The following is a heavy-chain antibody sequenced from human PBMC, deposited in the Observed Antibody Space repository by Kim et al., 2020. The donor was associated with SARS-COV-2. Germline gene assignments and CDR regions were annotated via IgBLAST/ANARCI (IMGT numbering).Heavy chain of an antibody. J-gene: IGHJ4*02. CDR3: ARVRSDMNYGYGGNERIDY. Sequence: SRVTLSVDTSKNQFSLKLSSVTAADTAVYYCARVRSDMNYGYGGNERIDYWGQGTLVTVSS. D-gene: IGHD4-17*01. V-gene: IGHV4-31*02.